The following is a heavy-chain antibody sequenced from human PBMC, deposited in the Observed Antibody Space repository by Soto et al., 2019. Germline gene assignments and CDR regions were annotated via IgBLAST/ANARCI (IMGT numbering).Heavy chain of an antibody. CDR3: ARDGQRLATYALDV. Sequence: QIQLVESGGGVVQPGRSLRLSCTTSGFTISGHAMHWVRQAPGKGLEWVAQIWYDGSNKYYADSVKGRFTISRDNSKNILYVQMNSLRVEDTAVYYCARDGQRLATYALDVWGQGTSVTVSS. V-gene: IGHV3-33*01. CDR2: IWYDGSNK. D-gene: IGHD6-25*01. J-gene: IGHJ6*02. CDR1: GFTISGHA.